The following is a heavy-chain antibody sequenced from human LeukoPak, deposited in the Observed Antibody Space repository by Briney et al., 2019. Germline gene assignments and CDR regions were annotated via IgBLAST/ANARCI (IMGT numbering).Heavy chain of an antibody. Sequence: GGSLRLSCAASGFTFSSYSMNWVRQAPGKGLEWVSSISSSSSYIYYADSVKGRFTISGDNAKNSLYLQMNSLRAEDTAVYYCARDRGRVLDVWGQGTTVTVSS. CDR2: ISSSSSYI. V-gene: IGHV3-21*01. CDR1: GFTFSSYS. D-gene: IGHD3-3*01. J-gene: IGHJ6*02. CDR3: ARDRGRVLDV.